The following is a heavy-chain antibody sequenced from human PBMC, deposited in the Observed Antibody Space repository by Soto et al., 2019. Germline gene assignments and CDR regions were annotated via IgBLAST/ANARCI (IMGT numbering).Heavy chain of an antibody. CDR2: ISPGIDIR. J-gene: IGHJ4*02. Sequence: QVQLVQSGAEVKQPGSSVKVSCTASGVTFSTYTLYWVRQAPGQGLEWMGGISPGIDIRDYAQKFQGRVTITADESTSTVYMQLSTLISEYTALYYCAGGMCVGGSCYLDVWGQGTLVTVSS. D-gene: IGHD2-15*01. CDR1: GVTFSTYT. V-gene: IGHV1-69*12. CDR3: AGGMCVGGSCYLDV.